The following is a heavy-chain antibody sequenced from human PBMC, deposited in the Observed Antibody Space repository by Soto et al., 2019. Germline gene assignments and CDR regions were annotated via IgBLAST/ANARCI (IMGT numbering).Heavy chain of an antibody. D-gene: IGHD3-9*01. CDR1: GGSISSGDYY. CDR2: IYYSGST. J-gene: IGHJ6*02. V-gene: IGHV4-30-4*01. CDR3: ARHDTYYYYGMDV. Sequence: QVQLQESGPGLVKPSQTLSLTCTVSGGSISSGDYYWSWIRQPPGKGLEWIGYIYYSGSTYYNPSLKSRVXXSXDXFKHQFSLKLSSVTAADPAVYYCARHDTYYYYGMDVWGQGTTVTVSS.